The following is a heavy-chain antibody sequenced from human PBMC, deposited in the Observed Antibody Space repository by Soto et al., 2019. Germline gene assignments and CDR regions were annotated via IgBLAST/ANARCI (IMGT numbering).Heavy chain of an antibody. V-gene: IGHV3-33*01. D-gene: IGHD3-10*01. J-gene: IGHJ4*02. CDR2: IWYDGSNQ. CDR1: GFTFSTYG. CDR3: ARDLGAFNYGSAYFDY. Sequence: GGSLRLSCAPSGFTFSTYGMHWVRQAPGKGLEWVAVIWYDGSNQYYADSVKGRFTISRDNSKNMLYLQMNSLRAEDTAVYYCARDLGAFNYGSAYFDYWGQGTPVTVPS.